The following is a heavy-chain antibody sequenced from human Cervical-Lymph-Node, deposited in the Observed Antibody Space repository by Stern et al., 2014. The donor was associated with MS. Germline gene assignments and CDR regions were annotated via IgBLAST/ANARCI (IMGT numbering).Heavy chain of an antibody. D-gene: IGHD3-16*01. V-gene: IGHV3-9*01. J-gene: IGHJ5*02. CDR3: FDP. CDR1: GFTFDDYA. Sequence: VQLVQSGGGLVQPGRSLRLSCAASGFTFDDYAMHWVRQAPGKGLEWVSGISWNSGSIGYADSVRGRFTISRDNAKNSLYLQMNSLRPEDTAFLGWFDPWGQGTLVTVSS. CDR2: ISWNSGSI.